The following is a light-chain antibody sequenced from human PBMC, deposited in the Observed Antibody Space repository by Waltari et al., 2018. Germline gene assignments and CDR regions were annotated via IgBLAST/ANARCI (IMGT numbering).Light chain of an antibody. CDR3: MQARQTPWT. Sequence: DIVMTQSPLSLSVTPGEPASISCRSSQSLLHSSGNTFLYWYLQKPGQSPQLLIYLVSNRSSGVPDRFSGSGAGTDFTLKISRVEAEDVGVYFCMQARQTPWTFGQGTKVEIK. V-gene: IGKV2-28*01. J-gene: IGKJ1*01. CDR1: QSLLHSSGNTF. CDR2: LVS.